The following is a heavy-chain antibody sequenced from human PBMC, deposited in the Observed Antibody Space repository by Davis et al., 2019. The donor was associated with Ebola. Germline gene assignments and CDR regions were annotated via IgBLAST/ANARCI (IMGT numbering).Heavy chain of an antibody. V-gene: IGHV3-73*01. D-gene: IGHD3-22*01. CDR3: TRRDSSGIDY. CDR1: GFTFSGSA. J-gene: IGHJ4*02. CDR2: IRSKANSYAT. Sequence: GESLKISCAASGFTFSGSAMHWVRQASGKGLEWVGRIRSKANSYATAYAASVKGRFTISRDDSKNTAYLQMNSLKTEDTAVYYCTRRDSSGIDYWGQGTLVTVSS.